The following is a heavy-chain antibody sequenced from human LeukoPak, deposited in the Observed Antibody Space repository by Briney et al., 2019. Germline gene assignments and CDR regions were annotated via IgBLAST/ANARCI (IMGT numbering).Heavy chain of an antibody. D-gene: IGHD4-17*01. CDR3: ARFTYGDYVGWFDP. CDR1: GFSLSTSGMC. V-gene: IGHV2-70*01. CDR2: IDWDDNK. J-gene: IGHJ5*02. Sequence: ESGPTLVNPTQTLTLTCTLSGFSLSTSGMCVSWIRQPPGKALEWLALIDWDDNKYYSTSLKTRLTISKDTSKNQVVLTMTNMDPVDTATYYCARFTYGDYVGWFDPWGQGTLVTVSS.